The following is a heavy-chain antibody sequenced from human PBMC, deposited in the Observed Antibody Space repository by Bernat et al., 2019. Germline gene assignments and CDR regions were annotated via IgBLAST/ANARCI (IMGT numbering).Heavy chain of an antibody. J-gene: IGHJ4*02. CDR3: ARGPYWLDY. D-gene: IGHD2-15*01. V-gene: IGHV3-48*01. CDR2: ISSSSSTI. CDR1: GFTFSSYS. Sequence: EVQLVESGGGLVQPGGSPRLSCAASGFTFSSYSMNWVRQAPGKGLEWVSYISSSSSTIYYADSVKGRFTISRDNAKNSLYLQMNSLRAEDTAVYYCARGPYWLDYWGQGTLVTVSS.